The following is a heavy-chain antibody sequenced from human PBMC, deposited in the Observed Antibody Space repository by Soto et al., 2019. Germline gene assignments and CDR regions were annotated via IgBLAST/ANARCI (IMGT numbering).Heavy chain of an antibody. CDR2: IYYSGST. CDR3: ARALTSLYYFDY. Sequence: SETLSLTXTVSGGSVSSSSYYWGWVRQPPGKGLEWIGYIYYSGSTNYNPSLKSRVTISVDTSKNQFSLKLSSVTAADTAVYYCARALTSLYYFDYWGQGTLVTVSS. J-gene: IGHJ4*02. D-gene: IGHD3-10*01. CDR1: GGSVSSSSYY. V-gene: IGHV4-61*01.